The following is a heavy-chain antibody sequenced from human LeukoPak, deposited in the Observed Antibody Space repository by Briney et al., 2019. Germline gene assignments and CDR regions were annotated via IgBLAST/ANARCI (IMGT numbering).Heavy chain of an antibody. CDR3: AKDGSSGYYYEYYFDY. D-gene: IGHD3-22*01. CDR1: GFTFSSYG. Sequence: PGRSLRLSCAASGFTFSSYGMHWVRQAPGKGLEWVAVIWYDGSNKYYADSVKGRFTISRDNSKNTLYLQMNSLRAEDTAVYYCAKDGSSGYYYEYYFDYWGQGTLVTVSS. CDR2: IWYDGSNK. J-gene: IGHJ4*02. V-gene: IGHV3-33*06.